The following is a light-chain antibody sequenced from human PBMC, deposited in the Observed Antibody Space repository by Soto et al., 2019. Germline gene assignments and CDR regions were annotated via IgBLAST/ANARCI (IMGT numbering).Light chain of an antibody. CDR3: CSYAGTFTFV. Sequence: QSALTHPRSVSGSPGQSVTISCAGTSSDVGGYNYVSWYQQLPGKAPKLMIYDVTKRPSGVPHRFSGSKSGNTASLTISGPKDEDEADYYCCSYAGTFTFVFGAGTKVTVL. CDR2: DVT. J-gene: IGLJ1*01. CDR1: SSDVGGYNY. V-gene: IGLV2-11*01.